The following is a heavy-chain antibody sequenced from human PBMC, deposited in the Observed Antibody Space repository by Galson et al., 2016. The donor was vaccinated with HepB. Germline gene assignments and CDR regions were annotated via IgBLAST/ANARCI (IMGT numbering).Heavy chain of an antibody. CDR3: ARGATMVRGVMIA. J-gene: IGHJ5*02. D-gene: IGHD3-10*01. CDR2: IYHSGST. V-gene: IGHV4-4*02. CDR1: GGSISTANW. Sequence: SETLSLTCAVSGGSISTANWWSWVRQPPGKGLEWIGEIYHSGSTNYNPSLKSRVTISVDKSKNHFSLKLTSVTAADTAVYYCARGATMVRGVMIAWGQGTLVTVSS.